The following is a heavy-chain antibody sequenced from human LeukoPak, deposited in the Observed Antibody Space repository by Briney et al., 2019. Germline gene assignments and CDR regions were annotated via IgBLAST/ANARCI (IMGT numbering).Heavy chain of an antibody. D-gene: IGHD3-22*01. J-gene: IGHJ4*02. V-gene: IGHV4-59*08. CDR3: ARSPPGWYYDNSGQYYFDT. Sequence: PSETLSLTCTVSGGSISGYYWSWTRQSPGKRLEWIAYNSFTGNTNYNPSLKSRVTISLDTSKTHFSLTLSSLTAADTAVYYCARSPPGWYYDNSGQYYFDTWGQGALVTVSS. CDR2: NSFTGNT. CDR1: GGSISGYY.